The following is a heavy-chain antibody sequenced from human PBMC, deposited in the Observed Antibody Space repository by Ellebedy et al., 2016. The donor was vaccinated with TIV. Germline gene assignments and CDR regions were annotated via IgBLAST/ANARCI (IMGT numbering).Heavy chain of an antibody. J-gene: IGHJ6*02. CDR3: ARDDDDILTGRNAMDV. V-gene: IGHV3-48*01. D-gene: IGHD3-9*01. CDR1: GFTFSSYS. CDR2: ISSSSSTI. Sequence: PGGSLRLSCAASGFTFSSYSMNWVRQAPGKGLEWVSYISSSSSTIYYADSVKGRFTISRDNAKNSLYLQMNSLRAEDTAVYYCARDDDDILTGRNAMDVWGQGTTVIVSS.